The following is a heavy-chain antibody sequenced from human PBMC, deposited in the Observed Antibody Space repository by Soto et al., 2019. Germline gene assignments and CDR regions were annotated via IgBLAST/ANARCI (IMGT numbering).Heavy chain of an antibody. CDR2: IYPGDSET. Sequence: XESLKISCRASGYAFMTRYIGWARQMPGKGLEWVGIIYPGDSETRYSPSFQGRVTISADESINTVYLQWSSLKASDTAIYYCARQSRPGGGTSYWGQGTLVTVSS. CDR3: ARQSRPGGGTSY. J-gene: IGHJ4*02. V-gene: IGHV5-51*01. CDR1: GYAFMTRY. D-gene: IGHD3-16*01.